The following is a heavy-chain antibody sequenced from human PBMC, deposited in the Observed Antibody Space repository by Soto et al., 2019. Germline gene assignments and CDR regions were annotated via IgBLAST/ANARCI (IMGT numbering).Heavy chain of an antibody. V-gene: IGHV3-11*01. CDR2: ISKSASTI. D-gene: IGHD3-22*01. CDR3: ARVGCSGNFCYDGLDV. Sequence: QVQLVESGGGLVKPGGSLRLSCAASGFTFSDYYMTWIRQAPGKGLECISYISKSASTIKYPEAVKGRFTISRDNAKNSLSLQMNSLRAEDTAVYYCARVGCSGNFCYDGLDVWGQGTAVTVSS. J-gene: IGHJ6*02. CDR1: GFTFSDYY.